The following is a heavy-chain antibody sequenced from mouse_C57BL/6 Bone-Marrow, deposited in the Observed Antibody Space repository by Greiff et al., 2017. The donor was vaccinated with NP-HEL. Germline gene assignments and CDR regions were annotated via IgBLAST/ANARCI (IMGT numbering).Heavy chain of an antibody. V-gene: IGHV1-7*01. D-gene: IGHD1-1*01. J-gene: IGHJ2*01. CDR3: AREFPYYYGSRTGY. CDR1: GYTFTSYW. CDR2: INPSSGYT. Sequence: VKLMESGAELAKPGASVTLSCKASGYTFTSYWMHWVKQRPGQGLEWIGYINPSSGYTKYNQKFKDKATLPADKSTSKAYMQLSSLTYEDSAVDYCAREFPYYYGSRTGYWGQGTTLTVSS.